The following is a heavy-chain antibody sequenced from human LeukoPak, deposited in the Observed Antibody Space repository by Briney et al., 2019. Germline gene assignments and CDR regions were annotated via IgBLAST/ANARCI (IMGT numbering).Heavy chain of an antibody. CDR3: ARRVQEARSIGSANWLDP. V-gene: IGHV4-4*09. D-gene: IGHD3-10*01. Sequence: PSETLSLTCTVSGGSINTYSWNWIRQPPGKALEWIGRIYTSGTTNYNPSLGSRVTISVETSINQLSLKLSSVTAADTAVYYCARRVQEARSIGSANWLDPWGQGILVTVSS. CDR2: IYTSGTT. CDR1: GGSINTYS. J-gene: IGHJ5*02.